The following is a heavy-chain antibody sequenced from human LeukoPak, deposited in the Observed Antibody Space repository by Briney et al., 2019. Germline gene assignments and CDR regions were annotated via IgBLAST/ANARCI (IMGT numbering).Heavy chain of an antibody. V-gene: IGHV4-59*01. CDR2: IYYSGST. D-gene: IGHD3-16*02. CDR1: GGSISSYY. J-gene: IGHJ3*02. CDR3: ARDSSTLSLEAFDI. Sequence: SETLSLTCTVSGGSISSYYWSWIRQPPGKGLEWIGYIYYSGSTNYNPSHKSRVTISVDTSKNQFSLKLSSVTAADTAVYYCARDSSTLSLEAFDIWGQGTMVTVSS.